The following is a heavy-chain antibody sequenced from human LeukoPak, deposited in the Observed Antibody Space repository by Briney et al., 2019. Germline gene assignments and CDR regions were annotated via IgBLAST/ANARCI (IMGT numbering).Heavy chain of an antibody. D-gene: IGHD5-12*01. J-gene: IGHJ5*02. CDR3: ARGDSGYDA. Sequence: PSQTLSLTCTVSGGSISSGSYYWSWLRQPAGKGLEWIGRIYTSGSTIYNPSLKSRVAISADTSKNQFSLKLTSVTAADTAVYYCARGDSGYDAWGQGTLVTVSS. V-gene: IGHV4-61*02. CDR2: IYTSGST. CDR1: GGSISSGSYY.